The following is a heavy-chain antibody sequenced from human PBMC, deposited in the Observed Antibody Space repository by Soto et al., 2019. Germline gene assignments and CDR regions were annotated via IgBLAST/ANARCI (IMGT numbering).Heavy chain of an antibody. Sequence: QVQLVQSGAEVKKPGSSVKVSCKASGGTFSSYAISWVRQAPGQGLEWMGGIIPIFGTANYAQKFQGRVTITADESTSTAYMELSSLRSEDTALYYWARRNLYCSGGSFYPHGMDVWGQGTTVTVSS. D-gene: IGHD2-15*01. CDR1: GGTFSSYA. CDR2: IIPIFGTA. J-gene: IGHJ6*02. CDR3: ARRNLYCSGGSFYPHGMDV. V-gene: IGHV1-69*01.